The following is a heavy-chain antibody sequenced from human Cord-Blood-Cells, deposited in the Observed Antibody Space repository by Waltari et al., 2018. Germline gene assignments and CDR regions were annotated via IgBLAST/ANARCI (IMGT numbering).Heavy chain of an antibody. CDR3: ARVLGIVVVPAAPDY. J-gene: IGHJ4*02. Sequence: QVQLQESGPGLVKPSENLSLTCTVSGYSISSGYYWGWMRQPPGQGLEWIGSIYHSGSTYYNPSLKSRVTISVDTSKNQFSLKLSSVTAADTAVYYCARVLGIVVVPAAPDYWGQGTLVTVSS. V-gene: IGHV4-38-2*02. CDR1: GYSISSGYY. CDR2: IYHSGST. D-gene: IGHD2-2*01.